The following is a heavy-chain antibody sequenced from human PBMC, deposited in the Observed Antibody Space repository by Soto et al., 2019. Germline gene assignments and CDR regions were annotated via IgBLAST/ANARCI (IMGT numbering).Heavy chain of an antibody. Sequence: SETLSLTCTVSCDSIRSHHLSWIPPPSGKGLEWVGYISNSGSTNYNPSLKSRVTISVDTSKNLFSLKLSSVTAADTAVYYCARSYYDLWSGSYYYYMDVWGKGTTVTVSS. J-gene: IGHJ6*03. D-gene: IGHD3-3*01. CDR1: CDSIRSHH. CDR2: ISNSGST. CDR3: ARSYYDLWSGSYYYYMDV. V-gene: IGHV4-59*08.